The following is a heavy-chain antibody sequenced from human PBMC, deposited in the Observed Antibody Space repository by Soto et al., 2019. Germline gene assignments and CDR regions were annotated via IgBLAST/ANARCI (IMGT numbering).Heavy chain of an antibody. D-gene: IGHD2-2*01. J-gene: IGHJ5*02. V-gene: IGHV3-23*01. CDR2: ISGSGGST. CDR3: AKDLYPGQLLS. Sequence: GGSLNPPFPPPEFTFTSNPITGARQAPGKGLEWVSAISGSGGSTYYADSVKGRFTISRDNSKNTLYLQMNSLRAEDTAVYYCAKDLYPGQLLSWGQGTLVTVSS. CDR1: EFTFTSNP.